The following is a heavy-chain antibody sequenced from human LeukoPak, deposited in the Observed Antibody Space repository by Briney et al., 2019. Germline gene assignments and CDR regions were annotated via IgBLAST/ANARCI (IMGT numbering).Heavy chain of an antibody. CDR3: ARAWVTGIKNYYYYYMDV. J-gene: IGHJ6*03. CDR1: GGSISSFY. CDR2: IFASGGT. Sequence: SETLSLTCSVSGGSISSFYWSWVRQPAGKGLEWIGRIFASGGTSYNPSLKSRVAISVDKSKNQFSLNVSSVSVADKAVYVGARAWVTGIKNYYYYYMDVWGKGTTVTVSS. V-gene: IGHV4-4*07. D-gene: IGHD2-21*02.